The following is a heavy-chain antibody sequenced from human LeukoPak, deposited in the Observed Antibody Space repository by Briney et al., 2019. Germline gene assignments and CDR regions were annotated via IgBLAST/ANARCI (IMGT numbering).Heavy chain of an antibody. Sequence: GESLKTSCKDSGYNFASFWIGWVRQMPGKGLEWMGIIHPTDSETLYSPSFQGQVTISVDRSINTAYLQWNSLKASDTAMYYCVIRAYSGSGSTDYWGQGTLVTVSS. V-gene: IGHV5-51*01. CDR2: IHPTDSET. CDR1: GYNFASFW. D-gene: IGHD3-10*01. CDR3: VIRAYSGSGSTDY. J-gene: IGHJ4*02.